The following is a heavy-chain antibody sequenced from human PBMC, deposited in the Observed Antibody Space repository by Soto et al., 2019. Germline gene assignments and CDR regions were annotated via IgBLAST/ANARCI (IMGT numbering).Heavy chain of an antibody. D-gene: IGHD3-22*01. CDR3: ARRWNYYSDC. Sequence: QMQLVESGGGVVQPGRSLRLSCVASGFPFREFGMHWVRQAPGKGLEWVALISYDGSDYADSVKGRFTISRDDSRDTLFLHMDNLKPDDTGVYYGARRWNYYSDCWGQGTMVDVAS. J-gene: IGHJ4*02. CDR2: ISYDGSD. V-gene: IGHV3-33*05. CDR1: GFPFREFG.